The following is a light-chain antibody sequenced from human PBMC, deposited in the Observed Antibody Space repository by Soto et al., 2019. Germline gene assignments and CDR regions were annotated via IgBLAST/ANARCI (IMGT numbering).Light chain of an antibody. CDR3: QQRSNWPIT. CDR1: QSVSSY. Sequence: EIVLTQSPATLSLSPGERITLSCRASQSVSSYLAWYQQKPGQAPRLLIYDASNRATGIPARFSGSGSGTDFTLTISSLEPEDFAVYYCQQRSNWPITFGQGTKLEF. J-gene: IGKJ2*01. CDR2: DAS. V-gene: IGKV3-11*01.